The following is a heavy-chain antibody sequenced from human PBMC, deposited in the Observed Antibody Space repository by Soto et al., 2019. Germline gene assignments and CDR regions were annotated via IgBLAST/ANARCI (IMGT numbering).Heavy chain of an antibody. Sequence: QLQLQESGPGLVKPSETLSLTCTVSGDSLRSPNYYWGWVRQPPGKELEWIGGIYYSGVTFYNPSLKSRVTMSVDTSKNHFSLYRRSVTAADTAVYYCAKPWKELVHERFDGWGQGTGVTVS. CDR1: GDSLRSPNYY. CDR3: AKPWKELVHERFDG. V-gene: IGHV4-39*02. D-gene: IGHD6-13*01. J-gene: IGHJ3*01. CDR2: IYYSGVT.